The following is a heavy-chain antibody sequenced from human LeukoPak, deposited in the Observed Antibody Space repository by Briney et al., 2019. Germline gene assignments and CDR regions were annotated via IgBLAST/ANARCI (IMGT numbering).Heavy chain of an antibody. J-gene: IGHJ3*02. CDR2: IYTSGST. CDR1: GGSISSYY. CDR3: ARADSGNDPSAFDI. D-gene: IGHD2-15*01. Sequence: PSETQSLTCTVSGGSISSYYWSWIRQPAGKGLGWIGRIYTSGSTNYNPSLKSRVTMSVDTSKNQFSLKLSSVTAADTAVYYCARADSGNDPSAFDIWGQGTMVTVSS. V-gene: IGHV4-4*07.